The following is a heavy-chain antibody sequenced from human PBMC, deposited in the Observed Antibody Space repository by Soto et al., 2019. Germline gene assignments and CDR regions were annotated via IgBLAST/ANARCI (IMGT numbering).Heavy chain of an antibody. Sequence: GASVKVSCKASGYTFTGYGISWVRQAPGQGLEWMGWISAYNGDTNYAQKFQGRVTITADKSTSTAYMELSSLRSEDTAVYYCARVYYYDSSGYIGMDVWGQGTTVTVSS. J-gene: IGHJ6*02. V-gene: IGHV1-18*01. CDR1: GYTFTGYG. CDR3: ARVYYYDSSGYIGMDV. D-gene: IGHD3-22*01. CDR2: ISAYNGDT.